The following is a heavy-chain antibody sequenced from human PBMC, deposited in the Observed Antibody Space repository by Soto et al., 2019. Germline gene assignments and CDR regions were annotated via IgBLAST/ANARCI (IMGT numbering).Heavy chain of an antibody. CDR2: ISGSGGST. J-gene: IGHJ4*02. V-gene: IGHV3-23*01. Sequence: EVQLLESGGGLVQPGGSLRLSCAASGFTFSSYAMSWVRQAPGKGLEWVSAISGSGGSTYYADSVKGRFTISRDNSKNTLDLQMNSLRAEDTAVYYCAIDWGYYDSSDYFDYWGQGTLVTVSS. D-gene: IGHD3-22*01. CDR1: GFTFSSYA. CDR3: AIDWGYYDSSDYFDY.